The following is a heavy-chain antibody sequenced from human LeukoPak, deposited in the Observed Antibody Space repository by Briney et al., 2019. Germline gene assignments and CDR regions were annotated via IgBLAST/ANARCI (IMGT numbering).Heavy chain of an antibody. Sequence: SETLSLTCAVYGGSFSGYYWSWIRQPPGKGLEWIGEINHSGSTNYNPSLKSRVTISVGTSKNQFSLMLSSVTAADTAVYYCARVRGYSYGYIGYWGQGTLVTVSS. D-gene: IGHD5-18*01. CDR1: GGSFSGYY. V-gene: IGHV4-34*01. CDR3: ARVRGYSYGYIGY. CDR2: INHSGST. J-gene: IGHJ4*02.